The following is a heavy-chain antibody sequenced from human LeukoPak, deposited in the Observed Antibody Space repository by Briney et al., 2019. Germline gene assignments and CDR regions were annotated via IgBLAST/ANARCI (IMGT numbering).Heavy chain of an antibody. CDR3: ASGYCGGDCHSTSYYYYGMDV. D-gene: IGHD2-21*02. CDR1: GGTFSSYA. J-gene: IGHJ6*02. Sequence: GASVKVSCKASGGTFSSYAISWVRQAPGQGLEWMGGIIPIFGTANYAQKFQGRVTITADESTSTAYMELSSLRSEDTAVYYCASGYCGGDCHSTSYYYYGMDVWGQGTTVTVSS. V-gene: IGHV1-69*13. CDR2: IIPIFGTA.